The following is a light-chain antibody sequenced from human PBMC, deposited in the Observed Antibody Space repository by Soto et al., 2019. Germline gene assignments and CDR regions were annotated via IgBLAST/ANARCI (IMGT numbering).Light chain of an antibody. J-gene: IGLJ1*01. Sequence: QSALTQPASVSGSPGQSITISCTGTSSDIGTYDYVSWYQQHPGKAPKLMIYEVINRPSGISNRFSGSKSGNTASLTISGLQAEDEADYYCSSYTDRKNLVFGTGTKLTVL. CDR1: SSDIGTYDY. V-gene: IGLV2-14*01. CDR3: SSYTDRKNLV. CDR2: EVI.